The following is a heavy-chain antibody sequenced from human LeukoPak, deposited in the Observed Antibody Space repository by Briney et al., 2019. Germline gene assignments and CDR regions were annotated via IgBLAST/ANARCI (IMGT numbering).Heavy chain of an antibody. V-gene: IGHV1-24*01. Sequence: ASVKVSCKVSGYTLTELSMHWVRQAPGKGLEWMGGFDPEDGETIYAQKFQGRVTMTEDTSTDTAYMELSSLRSEDTAVYYCATGRPPYSSGRYILDYWGQGTLVTVSS. CDR3: ATGRPPYSSGRYILDY. D-gene: IGHD6-19*01. J-gene: IGHJ4*02. CDR2: FDPEDGET. CDR1: GYTLTELS.